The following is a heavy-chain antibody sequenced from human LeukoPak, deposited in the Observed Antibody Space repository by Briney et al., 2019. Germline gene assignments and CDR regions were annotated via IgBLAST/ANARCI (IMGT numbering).Heavy chain of an antibody. CDR3: ARDAITMVRGVISP. J-gene: IGHJ5*02. CDR1: GFTFSSYS. V-gene: IGHV3-21*01. D-gene: IGHD3-10*01. Sequence: GGSLRLSCTASGFTFSSYSMNWVRQAPGKGLEWVSSISSSSSYIYYADSVKGRFTISRDNAKNSLYLQMNSLRAEDTAVYYCARDAITMVRGVISPWGQGTLVTVSS. CDR2: ISSSSSYI.